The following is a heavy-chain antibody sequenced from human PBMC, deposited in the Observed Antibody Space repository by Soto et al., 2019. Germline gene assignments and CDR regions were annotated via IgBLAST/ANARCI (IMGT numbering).Heavy chain of an antibody. V-gene: IGHV3-23*01. Sequence: GGSLRLSCAASGFTFSSYAMSWVRQAPGKGLEWVSAISGSGGSTYYADSVKGRFTISRDNSKNTLYLQMNSLRAEDTAVYYCAKGVGVVIRDLDWFDPWGQGTLVTVSS. D-gene: IGHD3-3*01. CDR1: GFTFSSYA. CDR2: ISGSGGST. CDR3: AKGVGVVIRDLDWFDP. J-gene: IGHJ5*02.